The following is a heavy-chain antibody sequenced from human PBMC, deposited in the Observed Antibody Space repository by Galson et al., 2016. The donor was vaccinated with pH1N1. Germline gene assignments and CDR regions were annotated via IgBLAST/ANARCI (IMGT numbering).Heavy chain of an antibody. Sequence: SLRLSCAVSGFTFGRSAMSWVRQAPGKGLEWLSGISASGSGTHYADSVEGRFSISRDSSGNTLYLQMDSLRVDDTATYYCAKHASGNYYDPGGYGALDYWGQGTLVTVSS. D-gene: IGHD3-22*01. J-gene: IGHJ4*02. CDR1: GFTFGRSA. V-gene: IGHV3-23*01. CDR2: ISASGSGT. CDR3: AKHASGNYYDPGGYGALDY.